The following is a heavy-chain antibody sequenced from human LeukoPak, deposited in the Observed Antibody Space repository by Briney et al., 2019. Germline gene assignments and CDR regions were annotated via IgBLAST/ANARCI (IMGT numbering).Heavy chain of an antibody. CDR2: ISSSSSTL. CDR3: ARGQRYSSGWYGDAFDV. CDR1: GFTFSSYS. Sequence: GGSLRLSCAASGFTFSSYSMNWVRQAPGKGLEWVSYISSSSSTLYYTDSVKGRFTISRDNAKNSLWLQISSLRDEDSAVYYCARGQRYSSGWYGDAFDVWGQGTVLTVSS. J-gene: IGHJ3*01. D-gene: IGHD6-19*01. V-gene: IGHV3-48*02.